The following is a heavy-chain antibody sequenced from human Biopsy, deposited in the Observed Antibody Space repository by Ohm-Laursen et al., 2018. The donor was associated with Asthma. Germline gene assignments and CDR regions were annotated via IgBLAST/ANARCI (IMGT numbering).Heavy chain of an antibody. CDR3: ARHSGNYYAQLNY. J-gene: IGHJ4*02. CDR1: ADSISSNNFY. V-gene: IGHV4-39*01. D-gene: IGHD1-26*01. Sequence: TLSLTCVVSADSISSNNFYWGWIRQPPGKGLEWIATISYTGSTYYNPSLKSRVTISVDTSKNQFSLKLSSVTAADTAVYYCARHSGNYYAQLNYWGQGTLVTVSS. CDR2: ISYTGST.